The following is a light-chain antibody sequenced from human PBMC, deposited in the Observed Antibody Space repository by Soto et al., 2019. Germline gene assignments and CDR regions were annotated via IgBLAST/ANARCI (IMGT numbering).Light chain of an antibody. Sequence: QSVLTQPPSASGTPGQRVTISCSGSRFNIGSNTVNWYQQLPGTAPKLLFYSKNQRPSGVPDRFSGSKSGTSASLAISGLHSEDEADYYCAAWDDSLNGVVVGGGTKVTVL. CDR2: SKN. CDR1: RFNIGSNT. J-gene: IGLJ2*01. CDR3: AAWDDSLNGVV. V-gene: IGLV1-44*01.